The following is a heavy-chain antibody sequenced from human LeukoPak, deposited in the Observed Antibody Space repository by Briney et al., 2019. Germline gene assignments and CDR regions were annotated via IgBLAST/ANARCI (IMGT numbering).Heavy chain of an antibody. J-gene: IGHJ4*02. V-gene: IGHV3-48*03. CDR1: GFTFSSYE. CDR2: ISSSASII. D-gene: IGHD1-26*01. Sequence: QPGGSLRLSCAASGFTFSSYEMNWVRQAPGKGLEWVSYISSSASIIYYADSVKGRFTISRDNAKNSLYLQMNRLRAEDTAVYYCARAVGATVYFDYWGQGTLVTVSS. CDR3: ARAVGATVYFDY.